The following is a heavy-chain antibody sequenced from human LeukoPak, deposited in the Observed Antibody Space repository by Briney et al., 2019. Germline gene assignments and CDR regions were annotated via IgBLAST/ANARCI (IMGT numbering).Heavy chain of an antibody. CDR1: GFHFSIYW. CDR2: INEDGSTT. D-gene: IGHD1-26*01. CDR3: VRDLVGARDY. J-gene: IGHJ4*02. V-gene: IGHV3-74*01. Sequence: PGGSLRLSCAASGFHFSIYWMHWVRQAPGRGLVWVSRINEDGSTTSYADSVKGRFTISRDNAKNTLYLQMNSLRAEDTAMYCCVRDLVGARDYWGQGTLVTVSS.